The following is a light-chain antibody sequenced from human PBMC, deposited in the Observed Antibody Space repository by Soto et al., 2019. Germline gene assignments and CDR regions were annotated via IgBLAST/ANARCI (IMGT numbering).Light chain of an antibody. V-gene: IGKV1-33*01. Sequence: DLQMTQSPSSLSASVGDRVSITCQASQDIRKYLNWYQHKPGKAPKLLIHDASNLQSGVPSRFSGSGSGTDFTFTISSLQPEDVATYYCQQSDTHPLTFGGGTKVEMK. CDR3: QQSDTHPLT. CDR2: DAS. CDR1: QDIRKY. J-gene: IGKJ4*01.